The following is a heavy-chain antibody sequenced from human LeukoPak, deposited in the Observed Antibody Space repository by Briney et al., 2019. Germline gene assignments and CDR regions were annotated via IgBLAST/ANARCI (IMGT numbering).Heavy chain of an antibody. CDR2: IYHSGST. J-gene: IGHJ5*02. Sequence: SETLSLTCAVSGGSISSGGYSWSWIRQPPGKGLEWIGYIYHSGSTYYNPSLKSRVTISVDRSKNQFSLKLSSVTAADTAVYYCARREGSGVFNRLSNWFDPWGQGTLVTVSS. D-gene: IGHD2-15*01. V-gene: IGHV4-30-2*01. CDR1: GGSISSGGYS. CDR3: ARREGSGVFNRLSNWFDP.